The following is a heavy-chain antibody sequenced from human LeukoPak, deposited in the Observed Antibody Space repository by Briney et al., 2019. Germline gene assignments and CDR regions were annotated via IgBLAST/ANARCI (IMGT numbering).Heavy chain of an antibody. J-gene: IGHJ4*02. CDR2: ISGSGGST. D-gene: IGHD4-17*01. CDR3: PADAYVDYEAGFDY. Sequence: GGSLRLSCAASGFTFSSYAMSWVRQAPGKGLEWVSAISGSGGSTYYADSVKGRFTISRENPKNTLYLQMNSLRAEDTALNYFPADAYVDYEAGFDYGGQGTLVPVSS. CDR1: GFTFSSYA. V-gene: IGHV3-23*01.